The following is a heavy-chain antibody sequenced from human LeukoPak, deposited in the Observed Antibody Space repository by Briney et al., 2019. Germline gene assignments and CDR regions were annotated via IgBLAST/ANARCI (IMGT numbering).Heavy chain of an antibody. J-gene: IGHJ4*02. CDR3: ARTRSSSSVFFDY. Sequence: GGSLRLSCTASGFTLSSYEMSWIRQAPGKGLEWVSGISGSGGRTYYADSVKGRFTTSTDNSKNTLYLQMNRLRAEDTAVYYCARTRSSSSVFFDYWGQGTLVTVSS. CDR2: ISGSGGRT. CDR1: GFTLSSYE. V-gene: IGHV3-23*01. D-gene: IGHD6-6*01.